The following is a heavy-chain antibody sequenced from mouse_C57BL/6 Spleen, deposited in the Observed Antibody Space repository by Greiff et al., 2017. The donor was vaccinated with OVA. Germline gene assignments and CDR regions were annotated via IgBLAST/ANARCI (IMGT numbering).Heavy chain of an antibody. Sequence: EVKLMESGPELVKPGASVKISCKASGYSFTGYYMHWVKQSHGNILDWIGYIYPYNGVSSYNQKFKGKATLTVDKSSSTAYMELRSLTAEDSAVYYCARSPYDYDEGYYFDYWGQGTTLTVSS. D-gene: IGHD2-4*01. CDR2: IYPYNGVS. V-gene: IGHV1-31*01. CDR3: ARSPYDYDEGYYFDY. CDR1: GYSFTGYY. J-gene: IGHJ2*01.